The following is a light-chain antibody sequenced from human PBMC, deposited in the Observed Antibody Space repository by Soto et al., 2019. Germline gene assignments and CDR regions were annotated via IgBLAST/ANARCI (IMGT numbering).Light chain of an antibody. J-gene: IGKJ1*01. CDR1: QDIRSD. CDR2: AAS. V-gene: IGKV1-17*01. CDR3: LQHNTYPRA. Sequence: DIQMTQSPSSLSASVGDRVTITCRASQDIRSDLGWYQQKPGRAPKRLMFAASRLESGVPSRFSGRGSGTEFTLTISSLQPEDCATYYCLQHNTYPRAFGQGTKVEVK.